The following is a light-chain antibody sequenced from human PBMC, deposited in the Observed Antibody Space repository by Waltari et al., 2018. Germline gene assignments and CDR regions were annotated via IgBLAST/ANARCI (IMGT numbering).Light chain of an antibody. V-gene: IGLV1-47*01. CDR3: AAWDDSLSGPV. Sequence: QSVLPQPPSASGTAGPRVTPSCSGSHSTLERNYRYSYQQLPGTAPTLLIYQGNQRPSGVPDRFSGSKSGTSASLAISGLRCEDEVDYYCAAWDDSLSGPVFGGGTKLTVL. J-gene: IGLJ2*01. CDR1: HSTLERNY. CDR2: QGN.